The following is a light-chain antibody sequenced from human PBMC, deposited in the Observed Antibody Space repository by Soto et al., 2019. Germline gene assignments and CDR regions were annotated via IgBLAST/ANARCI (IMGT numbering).Light chain of an antibody. Sequence: DIQMTQSPSTLSASVGDRVTITCRASQSISVWLAWYQQKAGKAPNLLIYKASRVESGVPSRFNGSGSEAAFVFHISGRQPCYSPNYYCQQYNSYSPTFGQGTKVEVK. CDR1: QSISVW. V-gene: IGKV1-5*03. CDR3: QQYNSYSPT. CDR2: KAS. J-gene: IGKJ1*01.